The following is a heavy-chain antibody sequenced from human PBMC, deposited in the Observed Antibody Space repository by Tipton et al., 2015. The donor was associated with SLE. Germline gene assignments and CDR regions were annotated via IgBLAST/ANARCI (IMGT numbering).Heavy chain of an antibody. Sequence: TLSLTCTVSGGSVSSSGYSWSWIRQPPGKGLQWIGYISYSGSTYYNPSLKSRVTISVDTSKNQFSLKLSSVTAADTAVYYCARETKWLRHFDYWGQGTLVTVSS. CDR1: GGSVSSSGYS. CDR2: ISYSGST. V-gene: IGHV4-61*08. D-gene: IGHD5-12*01. J-gene: IGHJ4*02. CDR3: ARETKWLRHFDY.